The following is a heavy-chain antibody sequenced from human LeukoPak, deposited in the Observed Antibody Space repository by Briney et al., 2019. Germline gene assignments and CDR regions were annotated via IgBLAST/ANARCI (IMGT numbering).Heavy chain of an antibody. Sequence: GGSLRLSCAASGFSFRDFWMTCVRQSPGKGLEGVSIISSEGFTYYADSVKGRFAISRDNFKNSLYLEMNSLRAEDTAFYYCARGRGGDWGEGALVTVSS. CDR3: ARGRGGD. D-gene: IGHD2-15*01. V-gene: IGHV3-53*01. J-gene: IGHJ4*02. CDR2: ISSEGFT. CDR1: GFSFRDFW.